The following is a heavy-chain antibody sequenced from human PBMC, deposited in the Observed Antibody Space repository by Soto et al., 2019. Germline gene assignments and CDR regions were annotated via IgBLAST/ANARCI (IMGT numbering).Heavy chain of an antibody. CDR1: GFTFSSYS. V-gene: IGHV3-48*01. Sequence: EVQLVESGGGLVQPGGSLRLSCAASGFTFSSYSMNWVRQAPGKGLEWVSYISSSSSTIYYADSVKGRFTISRDNAKNSLYLQMNSLRAEDTAVYYCASPYEETSVGYWGQGTLVTVSS. CDR2: ISSSSSTI. CDR3: ASPYEETSVGY. J-gene: IGHJ4*02. D-gene: IGHD2-15*01.